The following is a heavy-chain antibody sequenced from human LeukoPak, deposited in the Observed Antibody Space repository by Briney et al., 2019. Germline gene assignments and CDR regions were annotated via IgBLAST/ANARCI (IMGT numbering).Heavy chain of an antibody. Sequence: PGGSLRLSCAASGFIFSNYAMSWVRQAPGKGLEWVSAISGSGSNTYNADSVKGRYTISRDNSKNTLYLHMNSLRAEDTALYYCAKDSDKALSGWYNYWGQGTLVTVSS. CDR2: ISGSGSNT. D-gene: IGHD6-19*01. J-gene: IGHJ4*02. V-gene: IGHV3-23*01. CDR1: GFIFSNYA. CDR3: AKDSDKALSGWYNY.